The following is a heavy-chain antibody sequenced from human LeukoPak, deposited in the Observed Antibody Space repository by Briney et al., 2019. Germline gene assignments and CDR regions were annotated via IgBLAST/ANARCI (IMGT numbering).Heavy chain of an antibody. Sequence: PGGSLRLSCAASGFTVSSNYMSWVRQAPGKGLEWVSLIYSSGDTYYADSVKGRFTFSRDNSKNTLYLQMNSLRAEDTAVYYCAGTLYSGYGLGSLGAFDIWGQGTMVTVSS. V-gene: IGHV3-53*01. CDR1: GFTVSSNY. CDR2: IYSSGDT. D-gene: IGHD5-12*01. J-gene: IGHJ3*02. CDR3: AGTLYSGYGLGSLGAFDI.